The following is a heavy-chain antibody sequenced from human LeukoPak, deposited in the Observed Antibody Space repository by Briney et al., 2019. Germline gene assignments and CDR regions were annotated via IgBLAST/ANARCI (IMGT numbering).Heavy chain of an antibody. CDR2: INPSGGST. CDR3: ARDPCSTSCYRGFDY. CDR1: GYTFTSYY. V-gene: IGHV1-46*01. D-gene: IGHD2-2*01. Sequence: ASVKVSCKASGYTFTSYYMHWVRQAPGQGLEWMGIINPSGGSTSYAQKFQGRVTMTRDTSTSTVYMELSSLRSEDTAVYYCARDPCSTSCYRGFDYWDQGTLVTVSS. J-gene: IGHJ4*02.